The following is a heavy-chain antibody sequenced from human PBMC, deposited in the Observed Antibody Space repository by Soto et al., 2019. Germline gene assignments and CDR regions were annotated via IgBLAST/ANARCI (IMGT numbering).Heavy chain of an antibody. CDR3: RSSTSCYDESCVDV. V-gene: IGHV4-38-2*01. D-gene: IGHD2-2*01. J-gene: IGHJ6*02. Sequence: LSLTCAVSGYSISSGNYWSWIRQPPGRGLEWIGSLYHIGSTHYNTSLKSRVTISVDTSKNHFSLELSSVTAADTAIYYCRSSTSCYDESCVDVWGQGTMVTVSS. CDR1: GYSISSGNY. CDR2: LYHIGST.